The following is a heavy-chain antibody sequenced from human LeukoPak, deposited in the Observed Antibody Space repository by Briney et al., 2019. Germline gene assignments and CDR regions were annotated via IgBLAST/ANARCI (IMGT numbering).Heavy chain of an antibody. CDR1: GGSISSGGYS. Sequence: SETLSLTCAVSGGSISSGGYSWSWIRQPPGKGLEWIGYIYHSGSTYYNPSLKSRVTISVDRSKNQFSLKLSSVTAADTAVYYCARTAPPRGWFDPWGQGTLVTVSS. V-gene: IGHV4-30-2*01. CDR3: ARTAPPRGWFDP. D-gene: IGHD3-10*01. J-gene: IGHJ5*02. CDR2: IYHSGST.